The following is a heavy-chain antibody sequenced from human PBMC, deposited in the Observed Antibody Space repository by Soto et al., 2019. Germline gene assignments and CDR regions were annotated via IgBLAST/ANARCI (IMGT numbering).Heavy chain of an antibody. Sequence: QVQLVQSGAEVKKPGASVKVSCKASGYTFTSYGICWVRQAPGQGLEWMGWISGYNGNTNYAQNLQGRVTMTTDTSTITVYMELRSLRSDDTAVYYCARCCSSTRCLDLWGRGTLVIVSS. V-gene: IGHV1-18*01. J-gene: IGHJ2*01. D-gene: IGHD2-2*01. CDR2: ISGYNGNT. CDR1: GYTFTSYG. CDR3: ARCCSSTRCLDL.